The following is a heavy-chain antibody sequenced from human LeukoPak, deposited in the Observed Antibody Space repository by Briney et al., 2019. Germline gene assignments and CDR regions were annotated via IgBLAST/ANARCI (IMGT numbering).Heavy chain of an antibody. V-gene: IGHV3-43*02. CDR1: GFTFDDYA. CDR2: ISGDGGST. Sequence: GGSLRLSCAASGFTFDDYAMQWVRQAPGKGLEWVSLISGDGGSTYYADSVKGRFTISRDNSKNSLYLQMNSLRTEDTALYYCAKDITDYYGSGSFDPWGQGTLVTVSS. D-gene: IGHD3-10*01. CDR3: AKDITDYYGSGSFDP. J-gene: IGHJ5*02.